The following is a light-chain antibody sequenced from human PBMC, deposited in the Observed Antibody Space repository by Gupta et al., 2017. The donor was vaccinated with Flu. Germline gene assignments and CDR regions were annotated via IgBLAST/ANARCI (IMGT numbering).Light chain of an antibody. Sequence: SYVLTQPPSVSVAPGQTARITCGGNIIGSESVHWYQQRPGQAPVLVVYDDSDRPSGIPERFSGYNSGNKATLNISRVEAGDEADDYCQVWHSTNEHGVFGGGTKLTVL. V-gene: IGLV3-21*02. CDR1: IIGSES. J-gene: IGLJ2*01. CDR2: DDS. CDR3: QVWHSTNEHGV.